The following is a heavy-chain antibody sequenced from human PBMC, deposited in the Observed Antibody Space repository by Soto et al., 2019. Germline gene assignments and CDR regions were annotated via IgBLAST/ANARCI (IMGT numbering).Heavy chain of an antibody. J-gene: IGHJ4*02. V-gene: IGHV3-74*01. D-gene: IGHD1-20*01. CDR2: INSDGSSI. CDR1: GLDFSNTW. Sequence: GGSLRLSCATPGLDFSNTWIHWVRQVPGQGLVWVSRINSDGSSIIYADSVKGRFTLSRDNAKNTVHLQMSSLRVEDTAVYYCAKDWYHTIDSWGQGIPVTVSS. CDR3: AKDWYHTIDS.